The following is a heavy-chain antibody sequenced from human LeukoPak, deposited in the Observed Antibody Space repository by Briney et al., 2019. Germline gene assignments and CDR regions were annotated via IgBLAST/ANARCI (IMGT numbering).Heavy chain of an antibody. J-gene: IGHJ4*02. CDR3: AKDYCSSTSCTQTD. CDR2: ISYDGSNK. D-gene: IGHD2-2*01. V-gene: IGHV3-30*18. CDR1: GFTFGSYG. Sequence: PGRSLRLSCAASGFTFGSYGMHWVRQAPGKRLEWVAVISYDGSNKYYADSVKGRFTISRDNSKNTLYLQMNSLRAEDTAVYYCAKDYCSSTSCTQTDWGQGTLVTVSS.